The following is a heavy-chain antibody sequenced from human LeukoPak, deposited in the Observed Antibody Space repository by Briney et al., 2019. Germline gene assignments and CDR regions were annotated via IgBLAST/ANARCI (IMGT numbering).Heavy chain of an antibody. D-gene: IGHD3-22*01. Sequence: PGGSLRLSCAASGFTFSSYSMNWVRQAPGKGLEWVSSISSSSSYIYYADSVKGRFTISRDNAKNSLYLQMNSLRAEDTAVYYCARDRDYYDSSGYYENWGQGTLVTVSS. CDR2: ISSSSSYI. CDR3: ARDRDYYDSSGYYEN. V-gene: IGHV3-21*01. CDR1: GFTFSSYS. J-gene: IGHJ4*02.